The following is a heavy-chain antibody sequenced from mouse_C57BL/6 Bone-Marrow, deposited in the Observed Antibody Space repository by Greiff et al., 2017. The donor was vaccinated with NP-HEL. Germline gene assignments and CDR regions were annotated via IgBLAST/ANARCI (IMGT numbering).Heavy chain of an antibody. Sequence: VQLQQSGAELVMPGASVKLSCKASGYTFTSYRIHWVKQRPGHGLEWIGEIDPSGSSTNYNEKFKGKSTLTVDKSSSTAYMQLSSLTSEDCQVYTCAVAYYFDYWGKGTTLTVSS. CDR2: IDPSGSST. V-gene: IGHV1-69*01. CDR1: GYTFTSYR. J-gene: IGHJ2*01. CDR3: AVAYYFDY.